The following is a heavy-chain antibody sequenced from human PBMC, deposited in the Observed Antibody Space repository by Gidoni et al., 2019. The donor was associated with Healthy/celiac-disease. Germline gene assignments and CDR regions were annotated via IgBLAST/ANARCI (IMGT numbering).Heavy chain of an antibody. J-gene: IGHJ4*02. CDR1: GFTFSSEA. CDR2: IIGSGGST. V-gene: IGHV3-23*01. CDR3: AKVALPTEGGIDY. Sequence: EVQLLESGGGLVQPGGSLRPSCSALGFTFSSEAMSWVRPAPGKGLGWVLAIIGSGGSTYYADSVKGRFTISRDNSKNTLYLQMNSLRAEDTAVYYCAKVALPTEGGIDYWGQGTLVTVSS. D-gene: IGHD3-16*01.